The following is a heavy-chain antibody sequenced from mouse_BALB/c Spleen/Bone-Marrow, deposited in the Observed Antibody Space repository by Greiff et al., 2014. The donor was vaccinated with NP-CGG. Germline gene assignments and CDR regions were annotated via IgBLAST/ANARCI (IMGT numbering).Heavy chain of an antibody. CDR3: ARAKDNYDYWYFDD. CDR1: GYSFTGYY. CDR2: INPYNGAT. V-gene: IGHV1-31*01. J-gene: IGHJ1*01. D-gene: IGHD1-3*01. Sequence: VQLKESGPELVKPGASVKLSCKASGYSFTGYYMHWVKQSHVKSLEWIGRINPYNGATSYNENFKGEASLTVDRSSSTAYMDLHSRRPEADAVEYYARAKDNYDYWYFDDWGAGTTVTVSS.